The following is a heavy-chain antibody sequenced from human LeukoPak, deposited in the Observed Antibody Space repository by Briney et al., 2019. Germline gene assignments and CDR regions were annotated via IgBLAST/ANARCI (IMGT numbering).Heavy chain of an antibody. D-gene: IGHD6-13*01. Sequence: PGGSLRLSCAASGFTFSSYAMSWVRQAPGKGLEWVSAISGSGGSTYYADSVKGRFTISRDNSKNTLYLQMNSLRAEDTAVYYCAKDPVKLVRSLYYGMDVWGQGTTVTVSS. CDR3: AKDPVKLVRSLYYGMDV. CDR1: GFTFSSYA. J-gene: IGHJ6*02. V-gene: IGHV3-23*01. CDR2: ISGSGGST.